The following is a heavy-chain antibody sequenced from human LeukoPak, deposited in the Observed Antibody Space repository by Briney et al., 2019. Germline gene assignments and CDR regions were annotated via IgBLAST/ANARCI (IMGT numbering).Heavy chain of an antibody. CDR1: GFTFSSYE. CDR2: ISSSGSTT. J-gene: IGHJ4*02. CDR3: ARGWFGELFFDY. D-gene: IGHD3-10*01. V-gene: IGHV3-48*03. Sequence: GGSLRLSCAASGFTFSSYEMNWVRQAPGKGLEWVSYISSSGSTTYYADSVKGRFTISRDNAKNSLYLQMNSLRAEDTAVYYCARGWFGELFFDYWGQGTLVTVSS.